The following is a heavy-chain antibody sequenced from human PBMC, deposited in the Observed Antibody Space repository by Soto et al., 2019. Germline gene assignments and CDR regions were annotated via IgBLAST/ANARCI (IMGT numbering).Heavy chain of an antibody. CDR3: AREAIFGVVRSPYMDV. CDR1: GGSFSGYY. D-gene: IGHD3-3*01. V-gene: IGHV4-34*01. J-gene: IGHJ6*03. Sequence: SATLSLTCAVYGGSFSGYYWSWIRQPPGKGLEWIGEINHSGSTNYNPSLKSRVTISVDTSKNQFSLKLSSVTAADTAVYYCAREAIFGVVRSPYMDVWGKGTTVTVSS. CDR2: INHSGST.